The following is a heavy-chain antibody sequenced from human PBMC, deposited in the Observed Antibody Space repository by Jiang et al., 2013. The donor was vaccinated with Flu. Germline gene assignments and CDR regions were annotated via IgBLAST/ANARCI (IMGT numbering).Heavy chain of an antibody. V-gene: IGHV6-1*01. CDR2: TYYRSKWYN. CDR3: ARVPRYYYDSSGHYSGAFDI. Sequence: SNSAAWNWIRQSPSRGLEWVGRTYYRSKWYNDYAVSVKSRITINPDTSKNQFSLQLNSVTPEDTAVYYCARVPRYYYDSSGHYSGAFDIWGQGTMVTVSS. CDR1: SNSAA. J-gene: IGHJ3*02. D-gene: IGHD3-22*01.